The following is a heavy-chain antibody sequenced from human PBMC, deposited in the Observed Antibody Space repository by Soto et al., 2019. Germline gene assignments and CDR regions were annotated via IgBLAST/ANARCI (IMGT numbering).Heavy chain of an antibody. D-gene: IGHD3-22*01. CDR3: ARGYYYDSSGYPDY. J-gene: IGHJ4*02. V-gene: IGHV3-7*03. CDR1: GFTFSNYW. Sequence: LRLSFIVSGFTFSNYWMTWVRQAPGKGLEWVANIKQDGSEINYVDSVKGRFTISTDSAQNSLYLQMNSLRAEDTAVYYCARGYYYDSSGYPDYWGQGILVNV. CDR2: IKQDGSEI.